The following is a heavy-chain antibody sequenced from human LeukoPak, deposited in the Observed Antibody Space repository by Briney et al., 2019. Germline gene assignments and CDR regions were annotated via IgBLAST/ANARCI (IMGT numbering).Heavy chain of an antibody. CDR2: IKQDGSEK. CDR1: GFTFSSYW. CDR3: ATHLI. J-gene: IGHJ4*02. V-gene: IGHV3-7*01. Sequence: GGSLRLSCVASGFTFSSYWMSWVRQAPGKGVEWVANIKQDGSEKYYVDSVKGRFTISIDKAKNSLYLQMNSLRAEDTVVYYCATHLIWGQGTLVTVSS.